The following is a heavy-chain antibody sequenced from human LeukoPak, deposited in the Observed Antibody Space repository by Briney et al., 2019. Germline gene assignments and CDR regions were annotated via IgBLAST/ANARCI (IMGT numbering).Heavy chain of an antibody. V-gene: IGHV3-74*01. CDR1: GFTFSTYS. Sequence: GGSLRLSCAASGFTFSTYSMNWVRQAPGKGVVWVSRISGDGSATFYAGSVKGRFTISRDNAKNTLYLQMNSLRGDDTAVYYCARGSVRAGLDPWGQGTLVTVSS. CDR2: ISGDGSAT. CDR3: ARGSVRAGLDP. D-gene: IGHD6-6*01. J-gene: IGHJ5*02.